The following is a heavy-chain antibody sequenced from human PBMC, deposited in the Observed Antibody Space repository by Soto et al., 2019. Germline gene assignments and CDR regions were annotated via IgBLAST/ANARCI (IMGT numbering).Heavy chain of an antibody. CDR2: IWYDGSNK. Sequence: GGSLRLSCAASGFTFSSYGMHWVRQAPGKGLEWVALIWYDGSNKYYADSLKGRFTISRDNSKNTLYLQMNSLRAEDTAVYYCARGPENYGGKGEYYFDYWGQGTPVTVPS. CDR1: GFTFSSYG. V-gene: IGHV3-33*01. J-gene: IGHJ4*02. D-gene: IGHD4-17*01. CDR3: ARGPENYGGKGEYYFDY.